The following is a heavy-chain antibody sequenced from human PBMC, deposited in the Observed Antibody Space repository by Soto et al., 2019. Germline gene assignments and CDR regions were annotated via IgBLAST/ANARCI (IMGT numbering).Heavy chain of an antibody. V-gene: IGHV2-5*02. CDR1: GFSLSTSGVG. Sequence: QITLKESGPTLVKPTQTLTLTCTFSGFSLSTSGVGVGWIRQPPGKALEWLALIYSDDDKRYSPSLKSRITITKDTSKNQVVLTMTNMDPVGTATYYCAHKGGGYPPYWYFDLWGRGTLVTVSS. CDR2: IYSDDDK. D-gene: IGHD2-15*01. CDR3: AHKGGGYPPYWYFDL. J-gene: IGHJ2*01.